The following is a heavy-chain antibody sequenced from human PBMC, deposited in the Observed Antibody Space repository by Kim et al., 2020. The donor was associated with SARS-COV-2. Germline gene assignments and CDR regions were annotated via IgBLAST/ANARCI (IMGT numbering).Heavy chain of an antibody. D-gene: IGHD5-18*01. Sequence: ASVKVSCKASGYTFTSYAMNWVRQAPGQGLEWMGWINTNTGNPTYAQSFTGRVVFTLDTSVSTAYLQLSSLRAEDTAVYYCAREKYSYALYWFDPWGQGT. J-gene: IGHJ5*02. CDR2: INTNTGNP. V-gene: IGHV7-4-1*02. CDR1: GYTFTSYA. CDR3: AREKYSYALYWFDP.